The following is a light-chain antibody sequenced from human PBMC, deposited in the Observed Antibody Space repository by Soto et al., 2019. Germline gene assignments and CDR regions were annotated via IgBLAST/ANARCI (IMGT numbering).Light chain of an antibody. Sequence: IVLTQSPCTLSLSPWERATLSCRASQSVSSSYLAWYQHKPGQAPRLLISGASTGATGIPARFSGSGSGTEFTLTISSLQSEDCAICYCQQYHTWPITFGGGTKVDIK. CDR2: GAS. J-gene: IGKJ4*01. V-gene: IGKV3-15*01. CDR3: QQYHTWPIT. CDR1: QSVSSSY.